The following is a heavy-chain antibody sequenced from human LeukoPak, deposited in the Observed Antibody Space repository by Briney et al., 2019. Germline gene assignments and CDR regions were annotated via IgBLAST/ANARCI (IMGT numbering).Heavy chain of an antibody. CDR3: ARKSSPYYYMDV. CDR2: IYHSGST. CDR1: GYSISSGYY. J-gene: IGHJ6*03. V-gene: IGHV4-38-2*01. Sequence: SETPSLTCAVFGYSISSGYYWGWIRQPPGKGLEWIGSIYHSGSTYYKPSLKSRVTISVDTSKNQFSLRLSSVTAADTAVYYCARKSSPYYYMDVWGKGTTVTVSS.